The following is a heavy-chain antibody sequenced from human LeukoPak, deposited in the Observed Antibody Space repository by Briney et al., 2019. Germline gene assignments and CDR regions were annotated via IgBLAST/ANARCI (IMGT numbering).Heavy chain of an antibody. CDR1: GFTFSSYA. CDR3: AKGLELRYFDWLFVAFDY. CDR2: ISGSGGST. D-gene: IGHD3-9*01. Sequence: PGGSLRLSCAASGFTFSSYAMSWVRQAPGKGLEWVSAISGSGGSTYYADSVKGRFTISRDNSKNTLYLRMNSLRAEDTAVYYCAKGLELRYFDWLFVAFDYWGQGTLVTVSS. J-gene: IGHJ4*02. V-gene: IGHV3-23*01.